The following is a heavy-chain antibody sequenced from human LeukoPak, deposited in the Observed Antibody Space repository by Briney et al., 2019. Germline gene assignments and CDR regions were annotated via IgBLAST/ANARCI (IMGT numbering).Heavy chain of an antibody. CDR3: AKGRRIPVVNDFDY. CDR1: GFTFSSYG. CDR2: ISYDGSNK. D-gene: IGHD6-19*01. J-gene: IGHJ4*02. Sequence: GGSLRLSCAASGFTFSSYGMHWVRQAPGKGLEWVAVISYDGSNKYYADSVKGRFTISRDNSKNTLYLQMNSLRAEDTAVYYCAKGRRIPVVNDFDYWGQGTLVTVSS. V-gene: IGHV3-30*18.